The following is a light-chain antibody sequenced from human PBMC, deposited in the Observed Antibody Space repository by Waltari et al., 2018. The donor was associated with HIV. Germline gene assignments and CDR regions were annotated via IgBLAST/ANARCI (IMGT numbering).Light chain of an antibody. CDR1: SGINVGTYR. CDR2: YRSDSDK. V-gene: IGLV5-45*01. J-gene: IGLJ3*02. CDR3: MIWHSSAWV. Sequence: QAVLTQPASLSASPGASASLTCTLRSGINVGTYRIYWYQQKPGNPPRYLLRYRSDSDKGQRSGAAIRFAGSKDASANVGILLSYGRQSEDEADYDCMIWHSSAWVFGGGTKLTVL.